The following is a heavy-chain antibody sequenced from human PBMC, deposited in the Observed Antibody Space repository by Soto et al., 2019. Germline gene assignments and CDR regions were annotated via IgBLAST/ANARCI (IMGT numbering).Heavy chain of an antibody. D-gene: IGHD6-19*01. CDR1: GFTFSSYS. Sequence: GGPLRLSCAASGFTFSSYSMNWVRQAPGKGLEWVSSISSSSSYIYYADSVKGRFTISRDNAKNSLYLQMNSLRAEDTAVYYCASAPQWLVPGYWGQGTLVTVSS. J-gene: IGHJ4*02. CDR2: ISSSSSYI. V-gene: IGHV3-21*01. CDR3: ASAPQWLVPGY.